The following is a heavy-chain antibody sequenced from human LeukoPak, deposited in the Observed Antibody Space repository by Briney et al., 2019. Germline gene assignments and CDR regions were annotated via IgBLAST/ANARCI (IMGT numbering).Heavy chain of an antibody. CDR3: TREDY. CDR1: GYTFTGYY. Sequence: GASVKVSCKASGYTFTGYYMHWVRQAPGQGLEWMGWISPKSGDTQYAQKFQGRVTMTRDTSISTAYMEVNRLTSDDTAVYYCTREDYWGQGTLVTVSS. J-gene: IGHJ4*02. CDR2: ISPKSGDT. V-gene: IGHV1-2*02.